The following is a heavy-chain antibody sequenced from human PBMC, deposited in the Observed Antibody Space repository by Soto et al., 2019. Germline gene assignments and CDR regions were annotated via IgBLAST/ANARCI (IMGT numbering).Heavy chain of an antibody. D-gene: IGHD1-7*01. CDR2: ILYDGSYK. Sequence: QVQPVESGGGVVQPGRSLRLSCEVSGFTFSTYAMHWVRQAPGKGLEWVAVILYDGSYKYYADSVKGRFTISRDNSKNTLYLQMNSPSTEDTAVYFCASDVNRGWNYPAYWGQGTLVTVSS. J-gene: IGHJ4*02. V-gene: IGHV3-30-3*01. CDR1: GFTFSTYA. CDR3: ASDVNRGWNYPAY.